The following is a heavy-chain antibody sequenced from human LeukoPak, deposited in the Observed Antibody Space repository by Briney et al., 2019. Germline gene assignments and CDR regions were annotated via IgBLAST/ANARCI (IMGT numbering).Heavy chain of an antibody. J-gene: IGHJ3*02. CDR1: GGSFSGYY. V-gene: IGHV4-34*01. CDR2: INHSGST. Sequence: PSETLSLTCAVYGGSFSGYYWSWIRQPPGKGLEWIGEINHSGSTNYNPSLKSRVTISVDTSKNQFSLKLSSVTAADTAVYHCARGRRSGYYYVPDAFDIWGQGTMVTVSS. D-gene: IGHD3-22*01. CDR3: ARGRRSGYYYVPDAFDI.